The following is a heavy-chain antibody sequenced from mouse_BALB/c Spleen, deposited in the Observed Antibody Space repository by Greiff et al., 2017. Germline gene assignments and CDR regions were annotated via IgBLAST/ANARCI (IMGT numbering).Heavy chain of an antibody. V-gene: IGHV2-9*02. Sequence: VKLVESGPGLVAPSQSLSITCTVSGFSLTSYGVHWVRQPPGKGLEWLGVIWAGGSTNYNSALMSRLSISKDNSKSQVFLKMNSLQTDDTAMYYCARSARGTAWFAYWGQGTLVTVSA. J-gene: IGHJ3*01. D-gene: IGHD3-1*01. CDR3: ARSARGTAWFAY. CDR1: GFSLTSYG. CDR2: IWAGGST.